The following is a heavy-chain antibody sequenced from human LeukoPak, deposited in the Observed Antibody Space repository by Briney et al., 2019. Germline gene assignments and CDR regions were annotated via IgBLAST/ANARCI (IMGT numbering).Heavy chain of an antibody. J-gene: IGHJ4*02. CDR1: GFTFGDYD. CDR3: ARDNTGSYEY. D-gene: IGHD1-26*01. CDR2: IRADVATT. V-gene: IGHV3-43*02. Sequence: SGGSLRLSCAASGFTFGDYDMHWVRQAPGKGLEWVSLIRADVATTRYTDSVKGRFTISRDNSKDSLYLQMNSLRTEDTALYYCARDNTGSYEYWGQGTLVTVSP.